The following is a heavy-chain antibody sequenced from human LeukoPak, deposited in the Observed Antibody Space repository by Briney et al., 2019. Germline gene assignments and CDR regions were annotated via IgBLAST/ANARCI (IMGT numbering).Heavy chain of an antibody. CDR2: ISGSGAST. V-gene: IGHV3-23*01. D-gene: IGHD1-14*01. Sequence: GGSLRLSCAASGFTFSSYAVSWVRQAPGKGLEWVSAISGSGASTYYADSVKGRFTISRDNSKNTLYLQMNSLRAEDTAVYYCAKSLRGPGDAFDIWGQGTMVTVSS. CDR3: AKSLRGPGDAFDI. CDR1: GFTFSSYA. J-gene: IGHJ3*02.